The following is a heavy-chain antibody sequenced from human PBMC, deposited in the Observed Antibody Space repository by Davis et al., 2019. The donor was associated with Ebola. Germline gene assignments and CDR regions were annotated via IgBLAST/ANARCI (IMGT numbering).Heavy chain of an antibody. D-gene: IGHD2-2*02. J-gene: IGHJ6*02. CDR2: ISGSGGST. V-gene: IGHV3-23*01. CDR3: GKSIQSYYYYNGMDV. Sequence: PGGSLRLSCAASGFTFSNYAMSWVRQAPGKGLEWVSAISGSGGSTYYADSVKGRFTISRDNSKSTLYLQMNSLRAEDTAVYYCGKSIQSYYYYNGMDVWGQGTTVTVSS. CDR1: GFTFSNYA.